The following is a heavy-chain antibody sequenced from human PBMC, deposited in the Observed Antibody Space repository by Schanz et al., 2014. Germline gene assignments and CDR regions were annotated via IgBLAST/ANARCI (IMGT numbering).Heavy chain of an antibody. CDR2: INSSGGGT. CDR3: ARVQDDILTGSEYYYGMDV. D-gene: IGHD3-9*01. V-gene: IGHV1-46*01. Sequence: QAQLMQSGPELKKPGASVKVSCKASGYTFISYGIKWVRQAPGQGLEWMGYINSSGGGTSYAQKFQDRLTMTRDASTSTVYMELSSLRSDDTAVYYCARVQDDILTGSEYYYGMDVWGQGTTVTVSS. CDR1: GYTFISYG. J-gene: IGHJ6*02.